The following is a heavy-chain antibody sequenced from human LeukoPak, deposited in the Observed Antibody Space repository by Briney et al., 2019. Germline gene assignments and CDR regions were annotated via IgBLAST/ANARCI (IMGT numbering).Heavy chain of an antibody. J-gene: IGHJ4*02. V-gene: IGHV3-48*03. Sequence: GGSLRLSCAASGYTFSSYEMNWVRQAPGKGLEWVSYISSSGSTIYYADSVKGRFTISRDNAKNSLYLQMNSLRAEGTAVYYCARDNYGDFFDYWGQGTLVTVSS. CDR1: GYTFSSYE. D-gene: IGHD4-17*01. CDR2: ISSSGSTI. CDR3: ARDNYGDFFDY.